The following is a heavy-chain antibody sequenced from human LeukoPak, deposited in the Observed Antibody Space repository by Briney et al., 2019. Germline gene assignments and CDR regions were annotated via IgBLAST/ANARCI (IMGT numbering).Heavy chain of an antibody. CDR1: GGTFSSYA. Sequence: ASVKVSCKASGGTFSSYAISWVRQAPGQGLEWMGRIIPILGIANYAQKFQGRVTITADKSTSTAYMELSSLRSEDTAVYYCARAVRQELGICSGGSCYSSWFDPWGQGTLVTVSS. J-gene: IGHJ5*02. CDR2: IIPILGIA. D-gene: IGHD2-15*01. CDR3: ARAVRQELGICSGGSCYSSWFDP. V-gene: IGHV1-69*04.